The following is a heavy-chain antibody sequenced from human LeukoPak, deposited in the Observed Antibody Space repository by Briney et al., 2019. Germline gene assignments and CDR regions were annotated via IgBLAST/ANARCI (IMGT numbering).Heavy chain of an antibody. J-gene: IGHJ3*02. CDR1: GVSFSGYY. CDR3: ASRYCSGGSCASDAFDI. Sequence: SETLSLTCAGYGVSFSGYYWGWIRQPPGKGLEWIGEINHSGSTNYNPSLKSRVTISVDTSKNQFSLKLSSVTAADTAVYYCASRYCSGGSCASDAFDIWGQGTMVTVSS. V-gene: IGHV4-34*01. CDR2: INHSGST. D-gene: IGHD2-15*01.